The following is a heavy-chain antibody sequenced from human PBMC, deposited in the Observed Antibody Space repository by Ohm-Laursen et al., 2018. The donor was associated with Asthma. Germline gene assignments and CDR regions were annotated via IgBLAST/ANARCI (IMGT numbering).Heavy chain of an antibody. Sequence: SLRLSCAASGFTSGITFSDYWFHWLRQAPGKGLVWVSRINHYGSGTDYADSVKGRFTISRDNAKNTLYLQMNSLRAEDTAVYYCAKTGPRFLEWLPNLVWFDPWGQGTLVTVSS. CDR3: AKTGPRFLEWLPNLVWFDP. V-gene: IGHV3-74*01. J-gene: IGHJ5*02. CDR1: GFTSGITFSDYW. CDR2: INHYGSGT. D-gene: IGHD3-3*01.